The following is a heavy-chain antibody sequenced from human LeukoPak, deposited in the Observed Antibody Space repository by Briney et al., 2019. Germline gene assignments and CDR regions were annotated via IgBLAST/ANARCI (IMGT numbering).Heavy chain of an antibody. CDR2: INYSGST. V-gene: IGHV4-30-4*01. D-gene: IGHD2-15*01. Sequence: SETLSLTCTVSGGSISSGDYYWSWIRQPPGKGLEWIGYINYSGSTSYNPSLESRVTIAVDTSKNQFSLKVSSVTAADTAVYYCARAPVGFCSGATCKRYFDYWGQGALVTVSS. J-gene: IGHJ4*02. CDR3: ARAPVGFCSGATCKRYFDY. CDR1: GGSISSGDYY.